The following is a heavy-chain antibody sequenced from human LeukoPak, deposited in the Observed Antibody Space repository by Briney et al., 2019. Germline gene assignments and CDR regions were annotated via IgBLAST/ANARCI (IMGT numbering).Heavy chain of an antibody. CDR2: ISAYNGNT. J-gene: IGHJ1*01. V-gene: IGHV1-18*01. D-gene: IGHD6-13*01. Sequence: ASVKVSCKASGYTFTSYGISWVRQAPGQGLEWMGWISAYNGNTNYAQKLQGRVTMTTDTSTSTAYMELRSLRSDDTAVYYCASNDVAAENSHPPAEYFQHWGQGTLVTVSS. CDR1: GYTFTSYG. CDR3: ASNDVAAENSHPPAEYFQH.